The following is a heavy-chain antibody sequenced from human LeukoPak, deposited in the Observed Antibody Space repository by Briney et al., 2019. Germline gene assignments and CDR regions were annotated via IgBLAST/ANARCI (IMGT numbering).Heavy chain of an antibody. D-gene: IGHD6-6*01. V-gene: IGHV3-7*01. Sequence: GGSLRLSCAASGFTFRTYWMSWVRQAPGKGLEWVASINQGGSETYYVESVKGRSTISRDNAMNSFFLQMNSLRAEDTAVYYCARLIGDRTIYDYWGQGTLVTVSS. CDR1: GFTFRTYW. J-gene: IGHJ4*02. CDR2: INQGGSET. CDR3: ARLIGDRTIYDY.